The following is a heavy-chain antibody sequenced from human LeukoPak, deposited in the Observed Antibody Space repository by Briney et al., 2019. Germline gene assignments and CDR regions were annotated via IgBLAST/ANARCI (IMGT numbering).Heavy chain of an antibody. CDR3: ARRGAMVRGVIRGYFDY. Sequence: SETLSLTCTVSGGSISSSSYYWGWIRQPPGKGLEWIGCIYYSGITYYNPCLKGRVTISVYTSKIQFSLKLSSVTAADTAVYYCARRGAMVRGVIRGYFDYWGQGTLVTVSS. CDR2: IYYSGIT. CDR1: GGSISSSSYY. J-gene: IGHJ4*02. V-gene: IGHV4-39*01. D-gene: IGHD3-10*01.